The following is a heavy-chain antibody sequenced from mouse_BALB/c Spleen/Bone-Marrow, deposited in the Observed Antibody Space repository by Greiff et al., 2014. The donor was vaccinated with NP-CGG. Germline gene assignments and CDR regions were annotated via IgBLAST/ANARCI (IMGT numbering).Heavy chain of an antibody. D-gene: IGHD2-1*01. Sequence: VQLQQSGPELVRPGASVKISCKASGYAFSSSWMNWVKKRPGQGLEWIGRIYPGDGDINYNGNFKGKATLTADKSSSTAYMQLSGLTSVDSAVYFCVRGGNYRFDYWGQGTTLTVSS. V-gene: IGHV1-82*01. CDR1: GYAFSSSW. J-gene: IGHJ2*01. CDR3: VRGGNYRFDY. CDR2: IYPGDGDI.